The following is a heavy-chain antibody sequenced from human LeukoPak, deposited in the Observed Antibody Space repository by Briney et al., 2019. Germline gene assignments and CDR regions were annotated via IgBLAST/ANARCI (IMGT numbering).Heavy chain of an antibody. CDR2: IYDSGST. V-gene: IGHV4-59*02. J-gene: IGHJ4*02. D-gene: IGHD5-24*01. CDR3: ARAGGGYNLDY. CDR1: GGSVSSYY. Sequence: SETLSPTCSVSGGSVSSYYWSWIRQPPGKGLEWIGYIYDSGSTNYNPSLRSRVTMSQDTSKNQFSLKLSSVTAADTAVYYCARAGGGYNLDYWGQGTLVTVSS.